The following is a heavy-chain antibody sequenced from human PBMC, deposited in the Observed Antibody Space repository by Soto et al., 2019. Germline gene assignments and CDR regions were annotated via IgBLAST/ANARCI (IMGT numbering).Heavy chain of an antibody. Sequence: PGGSRRLSCAAFGFTFSDYYMSGIRQAPGKGLEWVSYISSSGSTIYYADSVKGRFTIARDNAKNSLYLQMNSLRAEDTAMFYCARGYCRGGSCYPFDYWGQGTLVTVSS. V-gene: IGHV3-11*01. CDR3: ARGYCRGGSCYPFDY. CDR2: ISSSGSTI. CDR1: GFTFSDYY. D-gene: IGHD2-15*01. J-gene: IGHJ4*02.